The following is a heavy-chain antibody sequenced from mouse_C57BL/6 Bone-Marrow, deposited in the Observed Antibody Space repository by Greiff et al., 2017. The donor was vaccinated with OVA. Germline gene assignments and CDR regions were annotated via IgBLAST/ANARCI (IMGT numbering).Heavy chain of an antibody. J-gene: IGHJ3*01. CDR3: ARGWLLRFAY. CDR2: IYPGSGSP. V-gene: IGHV1-55*01. Sequence: QVQLQQPGAELVKPGASVKMSCKASGYTFTSYWITWVKPRPGQGLEWIGDIYPGSGSPNYTEKFKSKATLTVDTSSSTAYMQLSSLTSEDSAVYYCARGWLLRFAYWGQGTLVTVSA. D-gene: IGHD2-3*01. CDR1: GYTFTSYW.